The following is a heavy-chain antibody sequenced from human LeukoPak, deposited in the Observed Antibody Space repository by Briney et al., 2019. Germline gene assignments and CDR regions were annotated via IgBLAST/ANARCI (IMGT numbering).Heavy chain of an antibody. CDR2: MNPNSGNT. D-gene: IGHD1-26*01. CDR3: ARDRGGSYYSNRDRAFDI. V-gene: IGHV1-8*01. CDR1: GYTFTSYE. Sequence: ASVKVSCKTSGYTFTSYEIIWVRQATGQGLEWMGCMNPNSGNTGYAQKSQGRVTLTRDTSVSTAYMELSGLRSEDTAVYYCARDRGGSYYSNRDRAFDIWGQGTMVTVSS. J-gene: IGHJ3*02.